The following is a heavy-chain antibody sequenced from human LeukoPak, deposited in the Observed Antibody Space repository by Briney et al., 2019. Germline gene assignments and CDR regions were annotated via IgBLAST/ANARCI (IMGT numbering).Heavy chain of an antibody. CDR1: GYTFTSYG. CDR2: ISTFNGNT. D-gene: IGHD1-26*01. V-gene: IGHV1-18*01. J-gene: IGHJ4*02. CDR3: AREASSGAYNDY. Sequence: ASVKVSCKASGYTFTSYGILWVRQAPGQGLEWMGWISTFNGNTNYAQKIQGRVTMTTDTSTSTAYMELRSLRSDDTAVYYCAREASSGAYNDYWGQGTLVTVSS.